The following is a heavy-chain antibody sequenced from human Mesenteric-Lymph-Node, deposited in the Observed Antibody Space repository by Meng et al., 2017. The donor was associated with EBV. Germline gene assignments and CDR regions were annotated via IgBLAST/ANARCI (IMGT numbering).Heavy chain of an antibody. Sequence: QLQLQRSGPGLVKPSETLSLTCTVSGGFIRRSGFYWGWIRQPPGKGLEWIGRVSYSGTTSYNPSLRSRVTISADTSKNQFSLRLTSLTAADTAIYYCAGRGFYTLFDYWGQGTLVTVSS. J-gene: IGHJ4*02. CDR2: VSYSGTT. CDR3: AGRGFYTLFDY. CDR1: GGFIRRSGFY. D-gene: IGHD3-3*01. V-gene: IGHV4-39*07.